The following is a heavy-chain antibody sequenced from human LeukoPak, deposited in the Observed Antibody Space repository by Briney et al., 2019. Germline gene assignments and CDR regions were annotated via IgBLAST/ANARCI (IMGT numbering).Heavy chain of an antibody. D-gene: IGHD6-19*01. Sequence: PSETLSLTCAVYGGSFSGYYWGWIRQPPGKGLEWIGEINHSGSTNYNPSLKSRVTISVDTSKNQFSLKLSSVTAADTAVYYCARDGPPGIAVAGTFDYWGQETLVTVSS. CDR2: INHSGST. CDR3: ARDGPPGIAVAGTFDY. CDR1: GGSFSGYY. J-gene: IGHJ4*02. V-gene: IGHV4-34*01.